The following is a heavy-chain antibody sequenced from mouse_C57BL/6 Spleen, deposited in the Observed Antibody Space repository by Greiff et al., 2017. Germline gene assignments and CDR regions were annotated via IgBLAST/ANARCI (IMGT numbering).Heavy chain of an antibody. J-gene: IGHJ2*01. CDR3: ARYVDY. CDR1: GFNIKNTY. V-gene: IGHV14-3*01. CDR2: IDPANGNT. Sequence: EVQLQQSVAELVRPGASVKLSCTASGFNIKNTYMTWVKQRPEQGLEWIGRIDPANGNTKYAPKFPGKATLTADTSSNTAYLQLSSLTSEDTAIYYCARYVDYWGQGTTLTVSS.